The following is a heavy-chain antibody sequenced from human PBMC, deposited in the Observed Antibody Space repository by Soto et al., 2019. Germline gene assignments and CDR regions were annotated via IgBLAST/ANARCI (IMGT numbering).Heavy chain of an antibody. D-gene: IGHD6-19*01. V-gene: IGHV4-4*02. J-gene: IGHJ6*03. CDR2: IYHSGST. Sequence: QVQLQESGPGLVKPSGTLSLTCAVSSGSISSSNWWSWVRQPPGKGLEWIGEIYHSGSTNYNPSLKSRVTISVDESKNQFSLKLSSVTAADTAVYYCASHSSGFRYYYYYMDVWGKGTTVTVSS. CDR1: SGSISSSNW. CDR3: ASHSSGFRYYYYYMDV.